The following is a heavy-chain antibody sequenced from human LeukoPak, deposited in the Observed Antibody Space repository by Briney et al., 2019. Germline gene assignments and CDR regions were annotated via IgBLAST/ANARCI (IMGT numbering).Heavy chain of an antibody. CDR2: INPNSGGT. D-gene: IGHD1-26*01. CDR1: GYTFTGYY. Sequence: ASVKVSCKASGYTFTGYYIHWVRQAPGQGLEWMGWINPNSGGTNYAQKFQGRVTMTRDTSIRTAYMELSRLRSDDTAMYYCARSVGSPIDYWGQGTLVTVSS. V-gene: IGHV1-2*02. CDR3: ARSVGSPIDY. J-gene: IGHJ4*02.